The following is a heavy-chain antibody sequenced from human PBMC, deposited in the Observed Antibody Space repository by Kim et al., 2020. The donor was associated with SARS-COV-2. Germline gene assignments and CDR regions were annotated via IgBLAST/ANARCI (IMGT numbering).Heavy chain of an antibody. J-gene: IGHJ5*02. CDR3: ARRGITMIRGVLYNWFDP. V-gene: IGHV4-61*01. Sequence: SETLSLTCTVSGGSVSSDNYYWSWIRQPPGKGLEWIGYIYYSGNTNYNPSLKSRVTMSVDTSKNQFSLKLTSVTAADTAVYYCARRGITMIRGVLYNWFDPWGQGILVTVSS. D-gene: IGHD3-10*01. CDR2: IYYSGNT. CDR1: GGSVSSDNYY.